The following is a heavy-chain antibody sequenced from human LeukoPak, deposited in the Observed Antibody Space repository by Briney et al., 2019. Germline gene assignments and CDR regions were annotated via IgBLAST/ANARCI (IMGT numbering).Heavy chain of an antibody. CDR1: GGSISSSSYY. J-gene: IGHJ5*02. CDR2: INHSGST. Sequence: SETLSLTCTVSGGSISSSSYYWGWIRQPPGKGLEWIGEINHSGSTNYNPSLKSRATISVDTAKNQFSLKLSSVTAADTAVYYCARGHYSSWFDPWGQGTLVTVSS. V-gene: IGHV4-39*07. D-gene: IGHD4-11*01. CDR3: ARGHYSSWFDP.